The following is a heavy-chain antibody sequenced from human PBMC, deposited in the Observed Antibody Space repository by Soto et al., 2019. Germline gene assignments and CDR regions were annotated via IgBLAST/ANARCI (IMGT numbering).Heavy chain of an antibody. CDR3: AREVPSSTRGSLLWSLDV. V-gene: IGHV1-69*13. J-gene: IGHJ6*02. Sequence: VASVKVSCKASGGTFSSYAISWVRQAPGQGLEWMGGIIPIFGTANYAQKFQGRVTITADESTSTAYMELSSLRSEDTAVYYCAREVPSSTRGSLLWSLDVWGQGTTVTVSS. CDR2: IIPIFGTA. CDR1: GGTFSSYA. D-gene: IGHD3-10*01.